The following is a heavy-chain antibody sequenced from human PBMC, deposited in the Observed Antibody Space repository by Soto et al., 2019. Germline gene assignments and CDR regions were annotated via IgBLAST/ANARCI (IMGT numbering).Heavy chain of an antibody. CDR3: AKDRPWTTYDY. D-gene: IGHD4-17*01. CDR2: ISGSGGST. V-gene: IGHV3-23*01. CDR1: GFSFSSYA. J-gene: IGHJ4*02. Sequence: GGSLRLPCAASGFSFSSYAMSWVRQAPGKGLEWVSAISGSGGSTYYAGSVKGRFTISRDNSKNTLYLQMNSLRAVDTAVYYCAKDRPWTTYDYWGQGTLVTVSS.